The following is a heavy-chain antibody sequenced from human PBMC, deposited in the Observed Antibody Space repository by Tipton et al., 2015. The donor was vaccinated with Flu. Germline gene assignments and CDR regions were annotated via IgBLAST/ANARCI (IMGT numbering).Heavy chain of an antibody. CDR2: IHHSGNI. D-gene: IGHD4-11*01. Sequence: TLSLTCTVSPSPLSYGNGYYWGWIRQSPGGGLEWIASIHHSGNIFFSPSLKSRVTISLDQSKNQFSLRLVSMTATDTAVYYCARRDYSNYVSEPKNWFDPWGQGILVTVSS. CDR3: ARRDYSNYVSEPKNWFDP. CDR1: PSPLSYGNGYY. V-gene: IGHV4-38-2*02. J-gene: IGHJ5*02.